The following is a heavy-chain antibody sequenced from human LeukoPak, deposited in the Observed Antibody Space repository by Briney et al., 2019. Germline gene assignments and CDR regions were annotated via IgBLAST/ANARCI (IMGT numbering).Heavy chain of an antibody. J-gene: IGHJ3*02. D-gene: IGHD3-10*01. CDR3: ARAERKYGSGSYFAFDI. Sequence: PSQTLSLTCTVSGGSISSGDYYWSWIRQPPGKGLEWFGYIYYSGSTYYNPSLKSRVTISVDTSKNQFSLKLSSVTAADTAVYYCARAERKYGSGSYFAFDIWGQGTMVTVSS. CDR1: GGSISSGDYY. V-gene: IGHV4-30-4*08. CDR2: IYYSGST.